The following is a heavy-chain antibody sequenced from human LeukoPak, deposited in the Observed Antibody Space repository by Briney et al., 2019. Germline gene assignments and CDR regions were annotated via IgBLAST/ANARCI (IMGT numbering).Heavy chain of an antibody. D-gene: IGHD5-24*01. CDR2: IYPGDSDT. CDR1: GYSFTSYW. CDR3: ASPVREGYQLSY. Sequence: GESLKISCKGSGYSFTSYWIGWVRQMPGKGLAWMGIIYPGDSDTRYSPSCQGQVTISADKSISTAYLQCVSPKASDIAMYYCASPVREGYQLSYLGQGTLVTVSS. J-gene: IGHJ4*02. V-gene: IGHV5-51*01.